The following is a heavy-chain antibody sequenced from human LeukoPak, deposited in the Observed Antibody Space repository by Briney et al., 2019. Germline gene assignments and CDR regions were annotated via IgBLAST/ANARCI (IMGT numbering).Heavy chain of an antibody. D-gene: IGHD1-26*01. J-gene: IGHJ3*02. V-gene: IGHV3-30*02. CDR1: GFTFNSFA. CDR3: ARDTGSKTPGTIVGATGDAFDI. Sequence: GGSRRLSCAASGFTFNSFAMHWVRQAPGKGLEHLAFIQSDGSYKYYAESVKGRFTISRDNSKNTLYLQMNGLRGGDTAVYYCARDTGSKTPGTIVGATGDAFDIWGQGTMVTVSS. CDR2: IQSDGSYK.